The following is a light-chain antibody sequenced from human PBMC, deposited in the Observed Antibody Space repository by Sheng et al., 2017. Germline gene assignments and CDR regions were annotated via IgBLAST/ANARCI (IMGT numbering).Light chain of an antibody. CDR2: DAS. Sequence: EIVLTQSPATLSLSPGERATLSCRASQSVSSNLAWYQQKPGQAPRLLIYDASNRATGIPARFSGSGSGTDFTLTISSLQSEDFAVYYCQQYNNWPQTFGQGTKVEIK. CDR3: QQYNNWPQT. CDR1: QSVSSN. V-gene: IGKV3-11*01. J-gene: IGKJ1*01.